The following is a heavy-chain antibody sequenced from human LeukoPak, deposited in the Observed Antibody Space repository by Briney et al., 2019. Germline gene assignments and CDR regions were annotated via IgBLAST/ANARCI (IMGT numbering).Heavy chain of an antibody. CDR2: IYHSGST. D-gene: IGHD3-3*01. CDR1: GGSISSGGYY. CDR3: ARDGGSRWFDP. Sequence: PSETLSLTCTVSGGSISSGGYYWSWIRQPPGKGLEWIGYIYHSGSTYYNPSLKSRVTISVDRSKNQFSLKLSSVTAADTAVYYCARDGGSRWFDPWGQGTLVTVSS. V-gene: IGHV4-30-2*01. J-gene: IGHJ5*02.